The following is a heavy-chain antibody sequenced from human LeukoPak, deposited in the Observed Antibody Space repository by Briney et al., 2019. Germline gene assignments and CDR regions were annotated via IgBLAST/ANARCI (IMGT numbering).Heavy chain of an antibody. J-gene: IGHJ4*02. Sequence: GGSLGLSCTASGFTFSNYGMHWVRQAPGKGREWVAVIWYDGSNKYYADSVKGRFTISRDNSMNTLYLQMNSLSAEDTAVYYCARVRGIQLWSHYFDYWGQGTLVTVSS. V-gene: IGHV3-33*01. CDR3: ARVRGIQLWSHYFDY. D-gene: IGHD5-18*01. CDR2: IWYDGSNK. CDR1: GFTFSNYG.